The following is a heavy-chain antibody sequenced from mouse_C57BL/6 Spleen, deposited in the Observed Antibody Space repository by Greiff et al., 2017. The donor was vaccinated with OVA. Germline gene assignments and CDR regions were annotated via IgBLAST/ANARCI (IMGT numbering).Heavy chain of an antibody. CDR1: GYTFTDYE. CDR2: IDPETGGT. J-gene: IGHJ2*01. CDR3: TTPRGSSGPFDY. V-gene: IGHV1-15*01. D-gene: IGHD3-2*02. Sequence: QVQLQQSGAELVRPGASVTLSCKASGYTFTDYEMHWVKQTPVHGLEWIGAIDPETGGTAYNQKFKGKAILTADKSSSTAYMELRSLTSEDSAVYYCTTPRGSSGPFDYWGKGTTLTVSS.